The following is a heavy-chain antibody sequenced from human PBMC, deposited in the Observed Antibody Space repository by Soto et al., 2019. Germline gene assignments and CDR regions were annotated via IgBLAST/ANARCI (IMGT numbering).Heavy chain of an antibody. V-gene: IGHV4-34*01. Sequence: SETLSLTCAVYGGSFSGYYWSWVRQPPGKGLEWIGEINHSGSTNYNPSLKSRVTISVDTSKNQFSLKLSSVTAADTAVYYCARGRGIDIVVVPAAGTGVDFDYWGQGTLVTVSS. CDR1: GGSFSGYY. J-gene: IGHJ4*02. CDR3: ARGRGIDIVVVPAAGTGVDFDY. CDR2: INHSGST. D-gene: IGHD2-2*01.